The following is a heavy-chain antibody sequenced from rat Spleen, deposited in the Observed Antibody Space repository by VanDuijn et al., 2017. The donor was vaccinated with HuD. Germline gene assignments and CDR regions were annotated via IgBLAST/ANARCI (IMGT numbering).Heavy chain of an antibody. CDR1: GFTLSDYN. CDR3: TTVVQGHGFAY. V-gene: IGHV5-7*01. D-gene: IGHD1-1*01. J-gene: IGHJ3*01. Sequence: EVQLVESGGGLVQSGRSLKLSCAASGFTLSDYNMAWVRQAPGKGLEWVATISYDGSTTYYRDSVKGRFTISRDNARGTLYLQMDSLRSEDTATYYCTTVVQGHGFAYWGQGTLVTVSS. CDR2: ISYDGSTT.